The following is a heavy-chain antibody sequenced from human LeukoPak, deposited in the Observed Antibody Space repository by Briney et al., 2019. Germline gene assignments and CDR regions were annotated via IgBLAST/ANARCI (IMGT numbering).Heavy chain of an antibody. J-gene: IGHJ4*02. D-gene: IGHD3-22*01. V-gene: IGHV5-51*01. CDR2: IYPGDSDT. CDR1: GYRLTSYW. Sequence: GESLKISCKSSGYRLTSYWIAWVRQMPGKGLEWMGIIYPGDSDTRYSPSFQGQVTFSADKSITTAYLHWSSLKASDTATYYCARLAYYDSGGYHLDYWGQGTLVTVPS. CDR3: ARLAYYDSGGYHLDY.